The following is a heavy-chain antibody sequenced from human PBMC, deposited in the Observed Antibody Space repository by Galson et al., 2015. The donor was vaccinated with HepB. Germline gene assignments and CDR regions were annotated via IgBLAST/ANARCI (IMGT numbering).Heavy chain of an antibody. CDR1: GFTFSTYA. Sequence: SLRLSCAASGFTFSTYAMNWVRQAPGKGLGCVSYITDSGSTIHYADSVKGRFTISRDNAQNSLYLQMNSLRDEDTAVYYCVRDASVAGAALPNYWGQGTLVIVSS. CDR2: ITDSGSTI. J-gene: IGHJ4*02. D-gene: IGHD6-19*01. V-gene: IGHV3-48*02. CDR3: VRDASVAGAALPNY.